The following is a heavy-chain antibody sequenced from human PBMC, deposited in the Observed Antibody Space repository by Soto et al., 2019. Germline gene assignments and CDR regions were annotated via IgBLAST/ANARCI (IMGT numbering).Heavy chain of an antibody. V-gene: IGHV1-3*01. CDR1: GYTFTSYA. J-gene: IGHJ4*02. CDR3: ARAPTVTTFGTFDY. CDR2: INAGNGNT. D-gene: IGHD4-4*01. Sequence: ASVKVSCKASGYTFTSYAMHWVRQAPGQRLEWMGWINAGNGNTKYSQKFQGRVTITRDTSASTAYMELGSLRSEDTAVYYCARAPTVTTFGTFDYWGRGTLVTVSS.